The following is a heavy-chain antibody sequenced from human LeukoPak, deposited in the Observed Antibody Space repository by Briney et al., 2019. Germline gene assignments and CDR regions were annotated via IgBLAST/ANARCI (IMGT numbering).Heavy chain of an antibody. CDR1: GFTFSSYG. J-gene: IGHJ4*03. CDR2: IRYDGSNK. CDR3: AKDPTYCSGTSCYTRGYFDY. Sequence: QSGGSLRLSCAASGFTFSSYGMHWVRQAPGKGLEWVAFIRYDGSNKYYADSVKGRFTISRDNSKNTLYLQMNSLRAEDTAVYYCAKDPTYCSGTSCYTRGYFDYWGQGTLVTVSS. V-gene: IGHV3-30*02. D-gene: IGHD2-2*02.